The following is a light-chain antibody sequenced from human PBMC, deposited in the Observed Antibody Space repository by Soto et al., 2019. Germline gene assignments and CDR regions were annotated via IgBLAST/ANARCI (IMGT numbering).Light chain of an antibody. CDR3: SLYAGSNIYV. Sequence: QSALTQPPSASGSPGQSVTISCTGTSSDVGGYNYVSWYQQHPGKAPKLMIYEVSKRPSGVPDRFSGSKSGNTASLTVSGLQAEDEADYYCSLYAGSNIYVFGTGTQLTVL. CDR1: SSDVGGYNY. J-gene: IGLJ1*01. V-gene: IGLV2-8*01. CDR2: EVS.